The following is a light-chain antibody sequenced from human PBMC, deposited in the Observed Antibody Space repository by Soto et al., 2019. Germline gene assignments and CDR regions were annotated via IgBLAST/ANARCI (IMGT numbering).Light chain of an antibody. CDR3: CLYDGSNMVV. CDR2: EVS. CDR1: SSDVGGYNY. Sequence: QSVLTQPPSASVSPGQSVTISCTGTSSDVGGYNYVYWYQQHPGKAPKLMIYEVSKRPSGVPDRFSGSKSGNTASLTVSGLQAEDEADYYCCLYDGSNMVVFGGGTKVTVL. V-gene: IGLV2-8*01. J-gene: IGLJ2*01.